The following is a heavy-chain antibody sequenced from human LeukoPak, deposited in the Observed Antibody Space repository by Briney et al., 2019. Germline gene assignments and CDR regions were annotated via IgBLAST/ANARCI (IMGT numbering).Heavy chain of an antibody. CDR1: GCTFSDYF. V-gene: IGHV1-2*02. Sequence: ASVKVSCKASGCTFSDYFMHWVRQAPGQGLEWMGWISPEGGDTHYAQRFQGRVTMTRDTSISAAYMELTSLSSDETAVYYCARNYGHNSKYFDFWGQGTLVTVSS. J-gene: IGHJ4*02. CDR3: ARNYGHNSKYFDF. CDR2: ISPEGGDT. D-gene: IGHD4-17*01.